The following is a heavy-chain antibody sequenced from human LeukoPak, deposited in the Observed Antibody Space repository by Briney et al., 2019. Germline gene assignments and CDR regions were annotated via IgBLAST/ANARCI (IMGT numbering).Heavy chain of an antibody. CDR2: VSYDGSNK. V-gene: IGHV3-30-3*01. J-gene: IGHJ3*01. Sequence: GGSLRLSCAASGFTFSTYAMHWVRQAPGKGLEWVAVVSYDGSNKYYADSVKGRFTIFRDNSKNTLYLQVNSLRAEDTAIYYCARDIQLSTWGLGTMVTVSS. CDR1: GFTFSTYA. D-gene: IGHD5-24*01. CDR3: ARDIQLST.